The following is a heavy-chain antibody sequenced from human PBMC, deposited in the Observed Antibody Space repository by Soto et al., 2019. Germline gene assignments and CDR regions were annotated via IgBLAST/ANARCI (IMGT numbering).Heavy chain of an antibody. Sequence: QVQLVESGGGVVQPGRSLRLSCAASGFTFSSYGMHWVRQAPGKGLEWVGVISYDGSNKYYADSVKGRFTISRDNSKNTLYLQMNSLRAEDTAVYYCAKDNCISTSCYRLYNWFDPWGQGTLVTVSS. CDR2: ISYDGSNK. D-gene: IGHD2-2*01. J-gene: IGHJ5*02. CDR1: GFTFSSYG. V-gene: IGHV3-30*18. CDR3: AKDNCISTSCYRLYNWFDP.